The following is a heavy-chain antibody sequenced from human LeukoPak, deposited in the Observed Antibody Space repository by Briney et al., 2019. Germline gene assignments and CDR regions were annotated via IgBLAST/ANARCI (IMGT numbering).Heavy chain of an antibody. Sequence: ASVKVSCKASGGTFSSYAISWVRQAPGQGLEWMGGTIPIFGTANYAQKFQGRVTITADESTSTAYMELSSLRSEDTAVYYCARDIRKELMVYAGWFDPWGQGTLVTVSS. J-gene: IGHJ5*02. V-gene: IGHV1-69*13. D-gene: IGHD2-8*01. CDR3: ARDIRKELMVYAGWFDP. CDR1: GGTFSSYA. CDR2: TIPIFGTA.